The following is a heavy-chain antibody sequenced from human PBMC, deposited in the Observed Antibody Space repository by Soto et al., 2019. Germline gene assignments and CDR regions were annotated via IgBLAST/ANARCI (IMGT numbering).Heavy chain of an antibody. Sequence: ASVKVSCKASGYTFTGYYMHWVRQAPGQGLEWMGWINPNSGGTNYAQKFQGWVTMTRDTSISTAYMELSRLRSDDTAVYYCARDLSDVRRYYYDSSGYGVMRPYPTYAFDIWGQGTMVTVSS. CDR1: GYTFTGYY. CDR3: ARDLSDVRRYYYDSSGYGVMRPYPTYAFDI. J-gene: IGHJ3*02. D-gene: IGHD3-22*01. CDR2: INPNSGGT. V-gene: IGHV1-2*04.